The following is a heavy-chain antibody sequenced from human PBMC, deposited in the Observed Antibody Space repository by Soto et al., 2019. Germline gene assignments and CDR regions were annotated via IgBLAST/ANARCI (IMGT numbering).Heavy chain of an antibody. CDR2: ISYDGSNK. Sequence: QVQLVESGGGVVQPGRSLRLSCAASGFTFSSYGMHWVRQAPGKGLEWVAVISYDGSNKYYADSVKGRFTISRDNSKNALYLQMNSLRAEDTAVYYGAKVSVVVVAATHDAFDIWGQGTMVTVSS. V-gene: IGHV3-30*18. D-gene: IGHD2-15*01. J-gene: IGHJ3*02. CDR1: GFTFSSYG. CDR3: AKVSVVVVAATHDAFDI.